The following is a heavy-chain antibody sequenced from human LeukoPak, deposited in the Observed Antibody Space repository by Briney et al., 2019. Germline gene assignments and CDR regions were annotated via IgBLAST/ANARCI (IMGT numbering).Heavy chain of an antibody. J-gene: IGHJ4*02. CDR2: TYYRSKWYN. Sequence: LQTLSLTCAISGDSVSSNSAAWNWIRQSPSIGLEWLGRTYYRSKWYNDYAVSVKSRITINPDTSKNQFSLQLNSVTPEDTAVYYCARSSRELGGYAPWELMPPFDYWGQGTLVTVSS. CDR3: ARSSRELGGYAPWELMPPFDY. V-gene: IGHV6-1*01. D-gene: IGHD1-7*01. CDR1: GDSVSSNSAA.